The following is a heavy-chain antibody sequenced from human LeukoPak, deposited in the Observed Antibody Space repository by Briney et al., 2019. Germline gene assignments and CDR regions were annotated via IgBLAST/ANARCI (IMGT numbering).Heavy chain of an antibody. V-gene: IGHV3-21*01. D-gene: IGHD2-2*01. CDR1: GFTFSSYS. CDR2: ISSSSSYI. CDR3: ARDPGGYCSSTSCWGYYFDY. Sequence: GGSLRLSCAASGFTFSSYSMNWVCQAPGKGLEWVSSISSSSSYIYYADSVKGRFTISRDNAKNSLYLQMNSLRAEDTAVYYCARDPGGYCSSTSCWGYYFDYWGQGTLVTVSS. J-gene: IGHJ4*02.